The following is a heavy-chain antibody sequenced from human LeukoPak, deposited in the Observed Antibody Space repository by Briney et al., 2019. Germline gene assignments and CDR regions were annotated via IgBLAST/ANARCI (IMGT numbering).Heavy chain of an antibody. V-gene: IGHV1-18*04. J-gene: IGHJ5*01. CDR2: ISAYNGNT. CDR3: ARRTPTADWFDS. D-gene: IGHD1-14*01. CDR1: GYTFTSYY. Sequence: ASVKVSCKASGYTFTSYYMHWVRQAPGQGLEWMGWISAYNGNTNYAQKLQGRVTMTTDTSTSTAYMELRSLRSDDTAVYYCARRTPTADWFDSWGQGTLVTVSS.